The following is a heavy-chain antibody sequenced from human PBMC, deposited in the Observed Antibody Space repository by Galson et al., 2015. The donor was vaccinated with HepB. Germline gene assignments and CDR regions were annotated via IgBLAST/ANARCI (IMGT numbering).Heavy chain of an antibody. CDR3: AHRHVQRWLQLRCLYFDY. D-gene: IGHD5-24*01. J-gene: IGHJ4*02. CDR1: GFSLSTSGVG. CDR2: IYWDDDK. Sequence: ALVKPTQTLTLTCTFSGFSLSTSGVGVGWIRQPPGKALEWLALIYWDDDKRYSPSLKSRLTITKDTSKNQVVLTMTNMDPVDTATYYCAHRHVQRWLQLRCLYFDYWGQGTLVTVSS. V-gene: IGHV2-5*02.